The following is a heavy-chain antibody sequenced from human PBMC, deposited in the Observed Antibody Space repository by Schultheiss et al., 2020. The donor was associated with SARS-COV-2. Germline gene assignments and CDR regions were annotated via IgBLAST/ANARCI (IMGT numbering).Heavy chain of an antibody. Sequence: SETLSLTCAVYGGSFSGYYWSWIRQPPGKGLEWIGEINHSGSTNYKPSLKSRVTISVDTSKNQFSLKLSSVTAADTAVYYCARGFYGSGSWWFDPWGQGTLVTVSS. CDR1: GGSFSGYY. D-gene: IGHD3-10*01. V-gene: IGHV4-34*01. CDR3: ARGFYGSGSWWFDP. CDR2: INHSGST. J-gene: IGHJ5*02.